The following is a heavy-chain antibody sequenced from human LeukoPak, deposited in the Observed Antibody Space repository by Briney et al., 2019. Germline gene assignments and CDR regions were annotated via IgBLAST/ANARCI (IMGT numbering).Heavy chain of an antibody. Sequence: GGSLRLSCAASGFTFSSYSMNWVRQAPGKGLEWVSYITTSHASYADSVKGRFTISRDNAKNSLYLQLNRLRDEDTAVYYCARDRDYGFDYWGQGILLTVSS. CDR3: ARDRDYGFDY. V-gene: IGHV3-48*02. CDR1: GFTFSSYS. D-gene: IGHD4-17*01. CDR2: ITTSHA. J-gene: IGHJ4*02.